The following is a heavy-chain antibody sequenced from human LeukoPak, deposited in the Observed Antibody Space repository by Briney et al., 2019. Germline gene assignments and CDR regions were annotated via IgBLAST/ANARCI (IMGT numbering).Heavy chain of an antibody. Sequence: SEALSLTCAVSGYSISSGYYWGWIRQPPGKGLEWIGSIYHSGSTYYNPSLKSRVTISVDTSKNQFSLKLSSVTAADTAVYYCARHLGSDYDFWSGYINWFDPWGQGTLVTVSS. CDR1: GYSISSGYY. D-gene: IGHD3-3*01. V-gene: IGHV4-38-2*01. J-gene: IGHJ5*02. CDR3: ARHLGSDYDFWSGYINWFDP. CDR2: IYHSGST.